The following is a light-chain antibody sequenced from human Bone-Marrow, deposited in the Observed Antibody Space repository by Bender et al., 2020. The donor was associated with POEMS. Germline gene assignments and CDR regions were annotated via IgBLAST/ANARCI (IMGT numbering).Light chain of an antibody. V-gene: IGLV3-21*04. J-gene: IGLJ3*02. CDR1: KIGSKS. CDR3: QVWDSSSNHRV. Sequence: SYALTQPPSVSVAPGKTASITCGGDKIGSKSVHWYKQEPGLAPIMVIFDDRDRPSGIPDRISGSNSGNTATLTITRVEVGDEADYYCQVWDSSSNHRVFCGGTKLTVL. CDR2: DDR.